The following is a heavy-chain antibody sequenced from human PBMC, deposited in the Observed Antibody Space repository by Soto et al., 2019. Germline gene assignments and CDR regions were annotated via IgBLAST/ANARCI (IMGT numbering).Heavy chain of an antibody. Sequence: EVQLVESGGGLVKPGGSLRLSCAASGFTFSSYSMNWVRQAPGKGLEWVSSIISSSSYIYYADSVKGRFTISRDNAKNSLYLQMNSLRAEDTAVYYCASYSSGSYSDYWGQGTLVTVSS. CDR1: GFTFSSYS. CDR2: IISSSSYI. J-gene: IGHJ4*02. D-gene: IGHD1-26*01. V-gene: IGHV3-21*01. CDR3: ASYSSGSYSDY.